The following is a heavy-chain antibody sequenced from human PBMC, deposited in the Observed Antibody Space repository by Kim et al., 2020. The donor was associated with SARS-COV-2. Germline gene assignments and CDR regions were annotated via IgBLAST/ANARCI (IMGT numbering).Heavy chain of an antibody. Sequence: GRFTISRDNSKNTLYLQMNSLRAEDTAVYYCARYCSGGSCYSGEGDAFDIWGQGTMVTVSS. D-gene: IGHD2-15*01. CDR3: ARYCSGGSCYSGEGDAFDI. V-gene: IGHV3-66*01. J-gene: IGHJ3*02.